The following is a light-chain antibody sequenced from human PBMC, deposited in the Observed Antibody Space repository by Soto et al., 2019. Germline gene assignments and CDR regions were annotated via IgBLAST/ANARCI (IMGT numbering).Light chain of an antibody. Sequence: SYELTQPSSVSVSPGQTARITCSGVVLAKKYARWFQQKPGQAPVLVIYKDSERPSGIPERFSGSSSGTTVTLTISGAQVEDEADYYCYSAADNNRGVFGGGTKVTVL. CDR2: KDS. CDR3: YSAADNNRGV. J-gene: IGLJ2*01. CDR1: VLAKKY. V-gene: IGLV3-27*01.